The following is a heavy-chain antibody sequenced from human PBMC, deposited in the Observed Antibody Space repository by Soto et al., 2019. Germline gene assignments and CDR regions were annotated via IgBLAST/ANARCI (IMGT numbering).Heavy chain of an antibody. V-gene: IGHV4-31*03. CDR2: ISYSGST. CDR3: ARLSITANGGWFDP. D-gene: IGHD6-6*01. Sequence: QVQLQESGPGLVKPSQPLSLTCTVSGGSINSGNYYWSWIRNHPGKGLEWIGYISYSGSTSYNPSLKSRVTISVDTPKNQFSLKLSSVTAADTAVYYCARLSITANGGWFDPWGQGTLDTVSS. CDR1: GGSINSGNYY. J-gene: IGHJ5*02.